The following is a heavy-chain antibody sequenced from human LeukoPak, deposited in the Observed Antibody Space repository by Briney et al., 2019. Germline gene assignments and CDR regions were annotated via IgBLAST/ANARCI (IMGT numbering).Heavy chain of an antibody. CDR2: ISWNSGIT. J-gene: IGHJ4*02. V-gene: IGHV3-9*01. CDR1: GFTFHDYS. Sequence: GGSLRLSCVASGFTFHDYSMHWVRQAPGKGLEWVSGISWNSGITGYADSVEGRFTISRDNAKNSLYLQMNSLRPEDTALYYCARYKNLEAFDYWGQGTLVTVSS. D-gene: IGHD1-1*01. CDR3: ARYKNLEAFDY.